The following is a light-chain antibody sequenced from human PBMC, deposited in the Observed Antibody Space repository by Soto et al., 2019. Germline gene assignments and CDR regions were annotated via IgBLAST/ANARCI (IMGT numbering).Light chain of an antibody. CDR1: QSVSTN. CDR2: GAS. J-gene: IGKJ4*01. V-gene: IGKV3-15*01. CDR3: HQYNEWPLT. Sequence: ETVMTQSPATLSVSPGERATLSCGASQSVSTNLAWYQQKPGQVPRLLPYGASTRASDIPARFSGSGSATDYTLTFGSLQSEGFAVYYGHQYNEWPLTFGGGTKVEIE.